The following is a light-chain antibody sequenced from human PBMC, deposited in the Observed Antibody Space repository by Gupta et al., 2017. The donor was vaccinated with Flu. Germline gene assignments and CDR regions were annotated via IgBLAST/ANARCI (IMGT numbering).Light chain of an antibody. Sequence: QSALTQPRSVSGSPGQSVTIPCAGASSDVDVYKFVSWYQHHAGKAPKLIIYDVTQRPSGVPDRFSGSRSANTASLTISGLQEEDEADYYCCSFAGTSTPRVFGTGTRVTVL. CDR3: CSFAGTSTPRV. J-gene: IGLJ1*01. CDR1: SSDVDVYKF. CDR2: DVT. V-gene: IGLV2-11*01.